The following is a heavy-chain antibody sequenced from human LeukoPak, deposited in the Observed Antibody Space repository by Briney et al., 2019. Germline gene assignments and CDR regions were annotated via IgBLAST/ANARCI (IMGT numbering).Heavy chain of an antibody. CDR2: INHSGST. CDR1: GGSFSGYY. V-gene: IGHV4-34*01. CDR3: ARARGFLIYYYYYYMDV. Sequence: SETLSLTCAVYGGSFSGYYWSWIRQPPGKGLEWIGEINHSGSTNYNPSLKSRVTISVDTSKNQFSLKLSSVTAADTAVYYCARARGFLIYYYYYYMDVWGKGTTVTVSS. J-gene: IGHJ6*03. D-gene: IGHD5-12*01.